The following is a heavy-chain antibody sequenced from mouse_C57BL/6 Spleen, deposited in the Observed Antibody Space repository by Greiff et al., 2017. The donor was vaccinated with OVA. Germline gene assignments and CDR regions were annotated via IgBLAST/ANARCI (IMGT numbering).Heavy chain of an antibody. CDR2: INPSNGGT. J-gene: IGHJ3*01. V-gene: IGHV1-53*01. Sequence: VQLQQPGTELVKPGASVKLSCKASVYTFTSYWMHWVKQRPGQGLEWIGNINPSNGGTNYNEKFKSKATLTVDKSSSTAYMQLSSLTSEDSAVYYCARETAQATGFAYWGQGTLVTVSA. CDR1: VYTFTSYW. D-gene: IGHD3-2*02. CDR3: ARETAQATGFAY.